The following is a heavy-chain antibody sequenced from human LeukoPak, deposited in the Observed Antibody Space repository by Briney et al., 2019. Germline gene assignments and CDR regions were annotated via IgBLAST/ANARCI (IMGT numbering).Heavy chain of an antibody. CDR2: IIPIFGTA. CDR1: GGTFSSYA. CDR3: ARDERGGGVDSSGYSNY. J-gene: IGHJ4*02. Sequence: SVKVSCKVSGGTFSSYAISWVRQAPGQGLEWMGRIIPIFGTANYAQKFQGRVTINTDESTSTAYMEMSSLRSEDTAVYYCARDERGGGVDSSGYSNYWGQGTLVTVSS. V-gene: IGHV1-69*05. D-gene: IGHD3-22*01.